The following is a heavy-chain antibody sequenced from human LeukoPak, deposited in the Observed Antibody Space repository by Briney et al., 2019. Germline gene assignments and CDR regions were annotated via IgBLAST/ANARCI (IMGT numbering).Heavy chain of an antibody. Sequence: SETLSLTCNVSGGSISSGSYYWSWIRQPAGKGLEWIGRIYTSGSTNYNPSLKSRVTISVGTSKNQFSLKLSSVTAADTAVYYCARVLMAAAAWNNWFDPWGQGTLVTVSS. CDR2: IYTSGST. J-gene: IGHJ5*02. D-gene: IGHD6-13*01. CDR1: GGSISSGSYY. CDR3: ARVLMAAAAWNNWFDP. V-gene: IGHV4-61*02.